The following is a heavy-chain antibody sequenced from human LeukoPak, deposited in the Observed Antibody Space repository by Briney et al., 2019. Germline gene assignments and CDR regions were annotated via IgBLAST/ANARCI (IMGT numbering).Heavy chain of an antibody. CDR3: ARLVRYDSSGYYSRYYYYYMDV. Sequence: SVKVSCKASGGTFSSYAISWVRQAPGQGLEWMGGIIPIFGTANYAQKFQGRVTITADKSTSTAYMELSSLGSEDTAVYYCARLVRYDSSGYYSRYYYYYMDVWGKGTTVTVSS. J-gene: IGHJ6*03. CDR1: GGTFSSYA. CDR2: IIPIFGTA. D-gene: IGHD3-22*01. V-gene: IGHV1-69*06.